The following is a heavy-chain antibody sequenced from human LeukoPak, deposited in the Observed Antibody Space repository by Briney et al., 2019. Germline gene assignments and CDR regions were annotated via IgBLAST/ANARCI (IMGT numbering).Heavy chain of an antibody. D-gene: IGHD2-2*01. J-gene: IGHJ4*02. CDR3: AKTLFSRSTSCLIDY. CDR2: ISGSGGST. CDR1: GFTFSSYA. V-gene: IGHV3-23*01. Sequence: AGGSLRLSYAASGFTFSSYAMSWVRQAPGKGLEWVSAISGSGGSTYYADSVKGRFTISRDNSKNTLYLQMNSLRAEDTAVYYCAKTLFSRSTSCLIDYWGQGTLVTVSS.